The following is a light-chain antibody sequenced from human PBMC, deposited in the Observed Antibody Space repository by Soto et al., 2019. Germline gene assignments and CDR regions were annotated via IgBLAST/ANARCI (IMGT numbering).Light chain of an antibody. Sequence: IVMTQSPATLSVSPGERATLSCRASRGISSNLAWDQQKPGQAPRLLIYDASTRATGIPARFSGSGSGTEFTLTISSLQSEDFAVYYCHQYKNWPPWTFGQGTKVEIK. J-gene: IGKJ1*01. CDR1: RGISSN. V-gene: IGKV3-15*01. CDR3: HQYKNWPPWT. CDR2: DAS.